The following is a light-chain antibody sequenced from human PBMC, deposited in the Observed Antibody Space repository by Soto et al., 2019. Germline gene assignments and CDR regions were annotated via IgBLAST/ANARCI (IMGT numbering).Light chain of an antibody. CDR1: QSVTSSY. V-gene: IGKV3D-15*01. CDR2: AAS. J-gene: IGKJ4*01. Sequence: VLTQSPATLSLSPGERATLSCRASQSVTSSYLAWYQQTPGQPPRLVMYAASTRATGIPDRFSGSGSGTDFTLTIDSLQSEDVAVYYCQQYHHWPVTFGGGTKVDIK. CDR3: QQYHHWPVT.